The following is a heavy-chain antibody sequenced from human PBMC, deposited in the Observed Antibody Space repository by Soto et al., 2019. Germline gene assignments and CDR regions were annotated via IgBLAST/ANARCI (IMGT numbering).Heavy chain of an antibody. D-gene: IGHD6-19*01. CDR3: ARGPPGGYSSGWSWLAP. CDR2: IYYSGST. CDR1: GGSISSYY. V-gene: IGHV4-59*01. Sequence: PLETLSLTCTVSGGSISSYYWSWIRQPPGKGLEWIGYIYYSGSTNYNPSLKSRVTISVDTSKNQFSLKLSSVTAADTAVYYCARGPPGGYSSGWSWLAPWGQGTLVTVSS. J-gene: IGHJ5*02.